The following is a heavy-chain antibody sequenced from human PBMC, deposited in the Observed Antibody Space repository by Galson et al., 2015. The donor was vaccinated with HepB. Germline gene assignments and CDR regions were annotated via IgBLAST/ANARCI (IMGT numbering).Heavy chain of an antibody. CDR3: AKDRRIQLLFDYLYGMDV. CDR1: GFSFSNFG. J-gene: IGHJ6*02. CDR2: IRYDGNNT. D-gene: IGHD5-18*01. V-gene: IGHV3-30*02. Sequence: SLRLSCAASGFSFSNFGMHWVRQAPGKGLEWVASIRYDGNNTYYVDSVKGRFTISRDNSKNTLSLQMKSLRPEDTGVYYCAKDRRIQLLFDYLYGMDVWGQGTTVIVSS.